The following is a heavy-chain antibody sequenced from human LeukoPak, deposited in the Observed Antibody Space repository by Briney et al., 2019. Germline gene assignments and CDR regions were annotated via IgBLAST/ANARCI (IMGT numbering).Heavy chain of an antibody. V-gene: IGHV4-61*02. CDR1: GGSISSGSYY. CDR2: IYTSGST. J-gene: IGHJ4*02. CDR3: ARSRRRDGYNFDY. D-gene: IGHD5-24*01. Sequence: PSQTLSLTCTVSGGSISSGSYYWSWIRQPAGKGLEWIGRIYTSGSTNYNPSLKSRVTISVDSSKNQFSLELRSVTAADTAVYYCARSRRRDGYNFDYWGQGTLVTVSS.